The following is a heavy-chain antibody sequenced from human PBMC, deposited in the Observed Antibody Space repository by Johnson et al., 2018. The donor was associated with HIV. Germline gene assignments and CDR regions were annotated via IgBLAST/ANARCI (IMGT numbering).Heavy chain of an antibody. Sequence: VQLMESGGGLIQPGGSLRLSCAASGFTVSSNYMSWVRQAPGKGLEWVSVIYSGGSTYYADSVKGRFTISRDNSKNSLYLQMNSLRAEDPAVYYGARASYVDAFDIWGQGTMVTVSS. J-gene: IGHJ3*02. CDR3: ARASYVDAFDI. CDR1: GFTVSSNY. V-gene: IGHV3-53*01. CDR2: IYSGGST. D-gene: IGHD1-26*01.